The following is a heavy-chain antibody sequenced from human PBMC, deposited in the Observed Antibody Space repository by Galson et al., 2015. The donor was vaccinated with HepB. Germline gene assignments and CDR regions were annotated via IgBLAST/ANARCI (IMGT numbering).Heavy chain of an antibody. D-gene: IGHD6-25*01. CDR3: AGNLAAPGAFDY. J-gene: IGHJ4*02. CDR2: VKTDGST. Sequence: SLRLSCAPSGLSVSDKYMIWVRQAPGKGPEWVSVVKTDGSTYYADSVRGRLFMSRDNSKNTVSLQLNSVRAEDTAMYHCAGNLAAPGAFDYWGQGTMVTVAS. CDR1: GLSVSDKY. V-gene: IGHV3-66*01.